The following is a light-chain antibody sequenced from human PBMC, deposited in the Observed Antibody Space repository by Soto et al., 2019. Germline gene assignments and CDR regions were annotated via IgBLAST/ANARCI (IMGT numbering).Light chain of an antibody. CDR3: QQYNNWPSWT. V-gene: IGKV3-15*01. J-gene: IGKJ1*01. CDR1: QSVSSK. CDR2: GAS. Sequence: EIVLTQSPATLSLSPGERATLSCRASQSVSSKLAWYQQKPGQAPRLLIYGASTSATGIPARFSGSGSGTEFTLTISSLQSEDFAVYYCQQYNNWPSWTFGQGTKVDI.